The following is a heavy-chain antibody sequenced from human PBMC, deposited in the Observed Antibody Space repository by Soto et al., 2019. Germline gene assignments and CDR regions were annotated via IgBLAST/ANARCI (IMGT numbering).Heavy chain of an antibody. CDR1: GFTFSSYA. CDR3: AISSTPVTVDFDY. V-gene: IGHV3-30-3*01. D-gene: IGHD4-17*01. CDR2: ISYDGSNK. J-gene: IGHJ4*02. Sequence: LSLTCAASGFTFSSYAMHWVRQALGKGLEWVAVISYDGSNKYYADSVKGRFTISRDNSKNTLYLQMNSLRAEDTAVYYCAISSTPVTVDFDYWGQGTLVTVSS.